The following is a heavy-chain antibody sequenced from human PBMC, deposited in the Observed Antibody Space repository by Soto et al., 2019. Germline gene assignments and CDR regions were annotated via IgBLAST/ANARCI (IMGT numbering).Heavy chain of an antibody. CDR1: GYTFTSYG. J-gene: IGHJ2*01. D-gene: IGHD3-9*01. CDR2: ISTYNGNT. CDR3: ARVDYDILTEYWYFDL. Sequence: QVQLVQSGAEVKKPGASVKVSCKASGYTFTSYGISWVRQTPGQGLEWMGWISTYNGNTNYAQKLQGRVTMTTDTSTSTAYMELRSLRSDDTAVYYCARVDYDILTEYWYFDLWGRGTLVTVSS. V-gene: IGHV1-18*01.